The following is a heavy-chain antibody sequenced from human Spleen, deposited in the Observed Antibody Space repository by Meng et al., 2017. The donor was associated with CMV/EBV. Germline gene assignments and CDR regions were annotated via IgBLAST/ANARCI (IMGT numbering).Heavy chain of an antibody. CDR2: IYYSGST. V-gene: IGHV4-59*01. J-gene: IGHJ6*02. CDR1: GASINNYY. CDR3: ARDPSVGGYYYYGLDV. D-gene: IGHD3-10*01. Sequence: SETMSLTCSVSGASINNYYWSWIRKSPGQALEWIGYIYYSGSTNHNPTLKSRVTISIDTSKIQFSLELTSVTAADTGVYYCARDPSVGGYYYYGLDVWGPGATVTVSS.